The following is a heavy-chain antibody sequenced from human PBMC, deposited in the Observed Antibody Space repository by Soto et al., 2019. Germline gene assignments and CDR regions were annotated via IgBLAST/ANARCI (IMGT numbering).Heavy chain of an antibody. D-gene: IGHD1-26*01. CDR2: ISGSGGST. V-gene: IGHV3-23*01. Sequence: EVQLLESGGGLVQPGGSLRLSCAASGFTFSSCAMRWVRQAPGKGLEWVSAISGSGGSTYYADSVKGRFTISRDNSKNTLYLQMNSLRAEDTAVYYCARRGSGSFYDYWGQGTLVTFSS. CDR1: GFTFSSCA. CDR3: ARRGSGSFYDY. J-gene: IGHJ4*02.